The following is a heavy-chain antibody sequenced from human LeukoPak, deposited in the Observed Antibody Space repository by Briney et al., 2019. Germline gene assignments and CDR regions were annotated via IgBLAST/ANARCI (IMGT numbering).Heavy chain of an antibody. D-gene: IGHD6-13*01. Sequence: PGGSLRLSCAASGFTVSSNYMSWVRQAPGKGLEWVSVIYSGGSTYYADSVKGRFTISRDNSKNTLYLQMNSLRAEDTAVYYCARDGLSSSWYGGGGYYYYMDVWGKGATVTISS. V-gene: IGHV3-66*01. CDR3: ARDGLSSSWYGGGGYYYYMDV. CDR1: GFTVSSNY. J-gene: IGHJ6*03. CDR2: IYSGGST.